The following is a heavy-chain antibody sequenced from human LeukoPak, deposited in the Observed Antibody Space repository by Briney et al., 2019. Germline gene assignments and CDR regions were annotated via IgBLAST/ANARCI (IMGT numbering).Heavy chain of an antibody. J-gene: IGHJ4*02. Sequence: GGSLRLSCAASGFTFSSYSTNWVGRAPGKGLEGVSSISSSSSYIYYADSVKGRFTISRDNAKNSLYLQMNSLRAEDTAVYYCARDRGYDFWSGLFDYWGQGTLVTVSS. CDR2: ISSSSSYI. CDR3: ARDRGYDFWSGLFDY. V-gene: IGHV3-21*01. CDR1: GFTFSSYS. D-gene: IGHD3-3*01.